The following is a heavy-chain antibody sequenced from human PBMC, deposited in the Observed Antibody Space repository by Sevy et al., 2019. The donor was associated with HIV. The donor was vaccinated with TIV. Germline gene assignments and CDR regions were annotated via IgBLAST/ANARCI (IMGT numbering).Heavy chain of an antibody. D-gene: IGHD2-21*02. J-gene: IGHJ4*02. CDR3: ARAYYKFCGGDCYLDY. V-gene: IGHV3-21*01. CDR1: GFTFSNYN. Sequence: GGSLRLSCAASGFTFSNYNMNWVRQAPGKGLEWVSSITSSSDYIYDADSVKGRFTISRDNAKNSLYLHMHSLRAEDTAVYYCARAYYKFCGGDCYLDYWGQGTLVTVSS. CDR2: ITSSSDYI.